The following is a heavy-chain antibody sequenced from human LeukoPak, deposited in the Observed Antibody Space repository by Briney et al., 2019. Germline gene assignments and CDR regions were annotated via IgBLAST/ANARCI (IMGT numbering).Heavy chain of an antibody. CDR2: INSDGSST. V-gene: IGHV3-74*01. D-gene: IGHD5-18*01. CDR1: GFTFSSYW. CDR3: ARDQPLSYGYDAFDI. J-gene: IGHJ3*02. Sequence: PGGSLRLSCAASGFTFSSYWMHWVRQAPGKGLVWVSRINSDGSSTSYADSVKGRFTISRDNAKNTLYLQMNSLRAEDTAVYYCARDQPLSYGYDAFDIWGQGTMVTVCS.